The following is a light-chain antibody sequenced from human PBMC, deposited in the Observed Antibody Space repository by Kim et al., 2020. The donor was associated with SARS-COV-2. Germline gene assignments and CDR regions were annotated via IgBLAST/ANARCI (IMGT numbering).Light chain of an antibody. J-gene: IGKJ1*01. V-gene: IGKV1-39*01. CDR2: AAS. CDR3: QQSYSTFPWT. Sequence: DIQMTQSPSYLSASVGDRVTITCRASQSISSCLNWYQQKPGKAPKLLIYAASSLQSGVPSRFSGSGSGTDFTLTISSLQPEDFATYYCQQSYSTFPWTFGQGTKVDIK. CDR1: QSISSC.